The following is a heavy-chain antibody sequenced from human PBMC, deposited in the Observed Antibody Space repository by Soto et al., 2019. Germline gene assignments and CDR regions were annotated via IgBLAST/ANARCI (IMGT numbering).Heavy chain of an antibody. D-gene: IGHD2-2*01. CDR2: IYYSGST. V-gene: IGHV4-39*01. Sequence: PSETLSLTCTVSGGSISSSSYYWGWIRQPPGKGLEWIGSIYYSGSTYYNPSLKSRVTISVDTSKNQFSLKLSSVTAADTAVYYCASNPVIYYQLLCCFDYWGQGTLVTVSS. J-gene: IGHJ4*02. CDR3: ASNPVIYYQLLCCFDY. CDR1: GGSISSSSYY.